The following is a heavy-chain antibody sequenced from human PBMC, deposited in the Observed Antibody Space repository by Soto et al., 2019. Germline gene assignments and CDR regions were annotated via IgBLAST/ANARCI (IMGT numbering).Heavy chain of an antibody. D-gene: IGHD3-10*01. J-gene: IGHJ4*02. CDR3: AKEPVGSGRHDY. CDR1: GFIFSTYA. V-gene: IGHV3-23*01. CDR2: ISGDGGTT. Sequence: PGGSLRLSCTASGFIFSTYAMSWVRQAPGKALEWVSAISGDGGTTYYADSVKGRFTISRENSQNTLYLQMNSLRAEDTAIYYCAKEPVGSGRHDYWGQGTLVTVSS.